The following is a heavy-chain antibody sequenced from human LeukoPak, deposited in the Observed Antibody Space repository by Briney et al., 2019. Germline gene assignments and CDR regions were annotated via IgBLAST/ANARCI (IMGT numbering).Heavy chain of an antibody. Sequence: ASVKVSCRASGYTFTSYDINWVRQAPGQGLEGMGWMNPNSGNTGYAQKFQGRVTMTRDTSISTAYMELSSLRSEDTAVYYCARRRYYDFWSGYYYWYYYYGMDVWGQGTTVTVSS. V-gene: IGHV1-8*01. CDR2: MNPNSGNT. CDR1: GYTFTSYD. J-gene: IGHJ6*02. D-gene: IGHD3-3*01. CDR3: ARRRYYDFWSGYYYWYYYYGMDV.